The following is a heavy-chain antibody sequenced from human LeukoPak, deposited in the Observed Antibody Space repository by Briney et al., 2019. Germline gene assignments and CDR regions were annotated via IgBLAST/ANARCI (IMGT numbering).Heavy chain of an antibody. D-gene: IGHD6-19*01. V-gene: IGHV4-61*01. CDR2: IYYSGST. Sequence: SETLSLTCTVSGGSVSSGSYYWSWIRQPPGKGLEWIGYIYYSGSTNYNPSLKSRVTISVDTSKNQFSLKLSSVTAADTAVYYCAREGVAGPFDYWGQGTLVTVSS. CDR3: AREGVAGPFDY. CDR1: GGSVSSGSYY. J-gene: IGHJ4*02.